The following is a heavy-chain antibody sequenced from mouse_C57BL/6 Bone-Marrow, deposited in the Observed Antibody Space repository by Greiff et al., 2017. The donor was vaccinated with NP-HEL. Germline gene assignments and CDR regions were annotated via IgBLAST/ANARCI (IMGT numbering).Heavy chain of an antibody. CDR3: AKKRSYGNYWYFDV. V-gene: IGHV5-4*03. J-gene: IGHJ1*03. CDR2: ISDGGSYT. CDR1: GFTFSSYA. D-gene: IGHD2-1*01. Sequence: EVMLVESGGGLVKPGGSLKLSCAASGFTFSSYAMSWVRQTPEKRLEWVATISDGGSYTYYPDNVKGRFTISRDNAKNNLYLQMSHLKSEDTAMYYCAKKRSYGNYWYFDVWGTGTTVTVSS.